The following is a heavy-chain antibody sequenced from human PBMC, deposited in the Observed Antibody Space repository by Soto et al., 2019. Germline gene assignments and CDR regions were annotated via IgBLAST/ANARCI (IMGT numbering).Heavy chain of an antibody. CDR2: IYYSGST. V-gene: IGHV4-59*08. CDR1: GGSISSYY. CDR3: ARPLQDDYGEEY. Sequence: SETLSLTCTVSGGSISSYYWSWIRQPPGKGLEWIGYIYYSGSTNYNPSLKSRVTISVDTSKNQFSLKLSSVTAADTAVYYCARPLQDDYGEEYWGQGTLVTVSS. J-gene: IGHJ4*02. D-gene: IGHD4-17*01.